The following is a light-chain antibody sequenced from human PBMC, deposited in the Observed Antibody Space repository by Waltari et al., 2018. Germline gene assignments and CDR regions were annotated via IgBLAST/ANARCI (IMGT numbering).Light chain of an antibody. CDR2: DVS. Sequence: QSALTQPRSVSGSPGQSVTISCTGTSSDVGGYNYVSWYQQHPGKAPKLMIFDVSTRPSGVSNRVAGSKSGNTASLTGAGLQAEDEADYYGSSYISSDTLELFGGGTSLTVL. CDR1: SSDVGGYNY. CDR3: SSYISSDTLEL. J-gene: IGLJ2*01. V-gene: IGLV2-11*01.